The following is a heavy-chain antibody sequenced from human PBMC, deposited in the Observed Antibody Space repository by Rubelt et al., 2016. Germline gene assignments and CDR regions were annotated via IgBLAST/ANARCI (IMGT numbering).Heavy chain of an antibody. V-gene: IGHV4-31*03. CDR2: IYYSGST. CDR1: GGSISSGGYY. J-gene: IGHJ2*01. CDR3: ARLGYQTYWYFDL. D-gene: IGHD5-12*01. Sequence: QVQLQESGPGLVKPSQTLSLTCTVSGGSISSGGYYWSWIRQHPGKGLEWIGYIYYSGSTYYNPSLKSRVTISVDTSKNQFSRRLSSVTAADTAAYYCARLGYQTYWYFDLWGRGTLVTVSS.